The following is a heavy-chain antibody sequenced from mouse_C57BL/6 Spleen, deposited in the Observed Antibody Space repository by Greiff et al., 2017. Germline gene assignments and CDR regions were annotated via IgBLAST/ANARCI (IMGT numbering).Heavy chain of an antibody. Sequence: QVQLQQSGAELMKPGASVKLSCKATGYTFTGYWIEWVKQRPGHGLEWIGEILPGSGSTNYNEKFKGKATFTADTSSTTAYMQLSSLTTEDSAIYYCASRITTAVATYKYYFDYWGQGTTLTVSS. CDR3: ASRITTAVATYKYYFDY. CDR1: GYTFTGYW. CDR2: ILPGSGST. D-gene: IGHD1-1*01. V-gene: IGHV1-9*01. J-gene: IGHJ2*01.